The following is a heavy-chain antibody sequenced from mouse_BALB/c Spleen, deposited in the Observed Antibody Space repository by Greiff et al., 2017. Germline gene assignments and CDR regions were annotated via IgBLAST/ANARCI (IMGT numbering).Heavy chain of an antibody. CDR3: ARENYGFAY. V-gene: IGHV1S81*02. J-gene: IGHJ3*01. Sequence: QVQLKQSGAELVKPGASVKLSCKASGYTFTSYWMHWVKQRPGQGLEWIGEINPSNGRTNYNEKFKSKATLTVDKSSSTAYMQLSSLTSEDSAVYYCARENYGFAYWGQGTLVTVSA. D-gene: IGHD1-1*01. CDR2: INPSNGRT. CDR1: GYTFTSYW.